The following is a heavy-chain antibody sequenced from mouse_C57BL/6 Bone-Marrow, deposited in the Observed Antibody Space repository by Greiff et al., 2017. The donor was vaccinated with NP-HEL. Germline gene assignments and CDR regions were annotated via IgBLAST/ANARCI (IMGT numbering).Heavy chain of an antibody. J-gene: IGHJ4*01. CDR2: IYPGDGDT. CDR3: ARSRGLRRNAMDY. CDR1: GYAFSSSW. V-gene: IGHV1-82*01. Sequence: VNLVESGPELVKPGASVKISCKASGYAFSSSWMNWVKQRPGKGLEWIGRIYPGDGDTNYNGKFKGKATLTADKSSSTAYMQLSSLTSEDSAVYFCARSRGLRRNAMDYWGQGTSVTVSS. D-gene: IGHD2-4*01.